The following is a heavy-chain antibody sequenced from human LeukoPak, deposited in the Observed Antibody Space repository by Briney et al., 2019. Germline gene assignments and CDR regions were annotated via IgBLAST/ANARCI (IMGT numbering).Heavy chain of an antibody. CDR3: ARPRTYYDNPDV. J-gene: IGHJ6*02. Sequence: GGSLRLSCAASGFTFSSYAMSWVRQAPGKGLEWVSTISASAGSTYYADSVKGRFTVSRDNSKNTLYLQMNSLRAEDTAVYYCARPRTYYDNPDVWGQGTTVTVSS. CDR1: GFTFSSYA. CDR2: ISASAGST. D-gene: IGHD3-9*01. V-gene: IGHV3-23*01.